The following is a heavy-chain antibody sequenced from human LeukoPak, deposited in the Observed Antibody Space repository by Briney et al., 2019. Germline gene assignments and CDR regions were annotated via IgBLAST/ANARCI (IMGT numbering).Heavy chain of an antibody. CDR2: ISSSGSTI. CDR3: ARDRYGSGSYYNWYFDL. CDR1: GFTFSDYY. Sequence: GSLRLSCAASGFTFSDYYMSWIRQAPGKGLEWVSYISSSGSTIYQADSVTGRFTISRDNAKNSLYLQMNSLRAEDMAVYYCARDRYGSGSYYNWYFDLWGRGTLVTVSS. J-gene: IGHJ2*01. V-gene: IGHV3-11*01. D-gene: IGHD3-10*01.